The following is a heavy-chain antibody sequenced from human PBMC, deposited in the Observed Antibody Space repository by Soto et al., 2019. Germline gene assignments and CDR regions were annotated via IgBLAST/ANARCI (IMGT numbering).Heavy chain of an antibody. Sequence: EVQLLESGGGLVQPGGSLRLSCAASGITFSSYAMSWVRQAPGKGLEWVSAISGSGGSTYYADSVKGRFTISRDNSKNTLYLQMNSLRAEDTAVYYCAKEGGIAARPKTNYFDYWGQGTLVTVSS. D-gene: IGHD6-6*01. CDR3: AKEGGIAARPKTNYFDY. J-gene: IGHJ4*02. CDR1: GITFSSYA. V-gene: IGHV3-23*01. CDR2: ISGSGGST.